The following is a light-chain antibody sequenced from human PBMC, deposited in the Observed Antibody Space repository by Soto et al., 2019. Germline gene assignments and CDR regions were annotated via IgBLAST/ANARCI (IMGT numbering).Light chain of an antibody. V-gene: IGLV2-14*03. CDR2: DVS. CDR1: SSDVGAFNY. Sequence: HSALNQPASVFGSPGQSIAISCTGASSDVGAFNYVSWYQQHPGKAPKFMIFDVSSRPSGVSDRFSGSKSGNTASLTISGLQTEFEADYYCASYTTISSNVFGTGT. J-gene: IGLJ1*01. CDR3: ASYTTISSNV.